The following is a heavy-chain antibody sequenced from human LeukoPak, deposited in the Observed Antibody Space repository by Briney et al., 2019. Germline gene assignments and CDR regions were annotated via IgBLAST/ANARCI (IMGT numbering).Heavy chain of an antibody. D-gene: IGHD6-19*01. CDR2: ISSSSSYI. Sequence: GGSLRLSCAASGFTFSSYSMNWVRQAPGKGLEWVSSISSSSSYIYYADSVKGRFTISRDNAKNSLYLQMNSLRAEDTAVCYCARERAVAYYYYMDVWGKGTTVTISS. V-gene: IGHV3-21*01. CDR1: GFTFSSYS. CDR3: ARERAVAYYYYMDV. J-gene: IGHJ6*03.